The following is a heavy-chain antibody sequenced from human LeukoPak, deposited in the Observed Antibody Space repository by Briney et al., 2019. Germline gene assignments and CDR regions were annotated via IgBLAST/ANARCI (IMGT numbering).Heavy chain of an antibody. D-gene: IGHD6-19*01. V-gene: IGHV1-69*13. Sequence: ASVKVSCKASGGTFSSYAISWVRQAPGHGLEWMGGIIPIFGTANYAQKFQGRVTITADESTSTAYMELSSLRSEDTAVYYCARVRRWGYSSGWSLTYYYGMDVWGQGTTVTVSS. CDR1: GGTFSSYA. CDR3: ARVRRWGYSSGWSLTYYYGMDV. CDR2: IIPIFGTA. J-gene: IGHJ6*02.